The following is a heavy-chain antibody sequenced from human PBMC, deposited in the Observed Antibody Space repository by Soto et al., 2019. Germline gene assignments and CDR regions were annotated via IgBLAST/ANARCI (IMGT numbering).Heavy chain of an antibody. V-gene: IGHV3-9*01. CDR1: GFTFDDYA. Sequence: GGSLRLSCAASGFTFDDYAMHWVRQAPGKGLEWVSGISWNSGSIGYADSVKGRFTISRDNAKNSLYLQMNSLRAEDTALYYCAKDRDFDWLMGPNMDVWGKGTTVTVSS. D-gene: IGHD3-9*01. CDR3: AKDRDFDWLMGPNMDV. J-gene: IGHJ6*03. CDR2: ISWNSGSI.